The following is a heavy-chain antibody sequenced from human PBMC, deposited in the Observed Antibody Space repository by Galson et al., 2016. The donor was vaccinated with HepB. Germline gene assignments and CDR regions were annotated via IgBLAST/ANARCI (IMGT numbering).Heavy chain of an antibody. V-gene: IGHV4-39*07. J-gene: IGHJ4*02. CDR3: ARSGTYYIFDF. Sequence: SETLSLTCTVSGGSISSSSYYWGWIRQPPGTGLEWIGYIYISGRPYYNPSLKSPLTISVDTSKNQFSLKLSSMTAADTAVYYCARSGTYYIFDFWGQGNLVTVSS. D-gene: IGHD3-22*01. CDR2: IYISGRP. CDR1: GGSISSSSYY.